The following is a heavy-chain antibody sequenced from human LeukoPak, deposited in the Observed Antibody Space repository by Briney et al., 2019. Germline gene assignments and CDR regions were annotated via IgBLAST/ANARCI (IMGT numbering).Heavy chain of an antibody. D-gene: IGHD6-13*01. Sequence: GGSLRLSCAASGFTFDDYAMHWVRQAPGKGLEWVSGISWNSGSIGYADSVKGRFTISRDNAKNSLYLQMNSLRAEDTAVYYCARDPRRGLTAGGYYYYYYYMDVWGKGTTVTISS. J-gene: IGHJ6*03. CDR3: ARDPRRGLTAGGYYYYYYYMDV. V-gene: IGHV3-9*01. CDR1: GFTFDDYA. CDR2: ISWNSGSI.